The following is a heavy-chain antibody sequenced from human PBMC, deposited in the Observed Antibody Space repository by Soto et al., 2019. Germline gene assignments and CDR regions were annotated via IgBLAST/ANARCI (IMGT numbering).Heavy chain of an antibody. CDR3: ARVNVVVVAATREYYFDY. CDR2: INPNSGGT. D-gene: IGHD2-15*01. CDR1: GYTFTGYY. Sequence: ASVKVSCKASGYTFTGYYMHWVRQAPGQGLEWMGWINPNSGGTNYAQKFQGRVTMTRDTSIRTAYMELRRLRSDDTAVYYCARVNVVVVAATREYYFDYWGQGTLVTVSS. V-gene: IGHV1-2*02. J-gene: IGHJ4*02.